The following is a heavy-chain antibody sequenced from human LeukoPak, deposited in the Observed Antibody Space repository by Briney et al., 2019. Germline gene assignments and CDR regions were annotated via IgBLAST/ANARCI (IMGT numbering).Heavy chain of an antibody. CDR1: GGSISSSSYY. CDR2: IYYSGRT. V-gene: IGHV4-39*07. CDR3: ARRLGRKFGERFYYYHYMDV. D-gene: IGHD3-10*01. Sequence: SETLSLTCTVYGGSISSSSYYWGCIRQPPGKGLEWIGSIYYSGRTYYSPSLKSRVTISVDTSKNQFSLKLSSVTAADTAVYYCARRLGRKFGERFYYYHYMDVWGKGTTVTISS. J-gene: IGHJ6*03.